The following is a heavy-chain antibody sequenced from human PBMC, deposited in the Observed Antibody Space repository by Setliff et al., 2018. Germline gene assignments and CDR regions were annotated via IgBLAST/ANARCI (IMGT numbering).Heavy chain of an antibody. V-gene: IGHV3-15*01. Sequence: GGSLRLSCAASGFTFNNAWMTWVRQAPGKGLEWVGRIKSKTDGGTTDYAAPVKGRFTISRDNSKNTLDLQMNSLRVEDTAVYYCARELRSGHWYFDLWGRGTLVTVSS. CDR1: GFTFNNAW. D-gene: IGHD6-25*01. CDR2: IKSKTDGGTT. CDR3: ARELRSGHWYFDL. J-gene: IGHJ2*01.